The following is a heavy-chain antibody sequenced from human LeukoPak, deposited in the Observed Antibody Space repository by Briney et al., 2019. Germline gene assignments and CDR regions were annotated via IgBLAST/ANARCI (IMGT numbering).Heavy chain of an antibody. CDR1: GFTFSSYA. D-gene: IGHD3-10*01. V-gene: IGHV3-64*01. Sequence: GGSLRLSCAASGFTFSSYAMNWVRQAPGKGLEYVSAISSNGGSTYYANSVKGRFTISRDNSKNTLYLQMGSLRAEDMAVYYCARDGGRGSGSSAGSYDFDYWGQGTLVTVSS. CDR2: ISSNGGST. CDR3: ARDGGRGSGSSAGSYDFDY. J-gene: IGHJ4*02.